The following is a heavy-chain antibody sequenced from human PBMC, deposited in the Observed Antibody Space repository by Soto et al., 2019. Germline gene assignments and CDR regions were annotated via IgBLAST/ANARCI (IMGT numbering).Heavy chain of an antibody. CDR2: ISYDGSNK. D-gene: IGHD2-21*01. J-gene: IGHJ4*02. CDR1: GFTFSSYG. V-gene: IGHV3-30*18. CDR3: AKEAVVSARPIDY. Sequence: QVQLVESGGGVVQPGRSLRLSCAASGFTFSSYGRHWVRQAPGKGREWVAVISYDGSNKYYADSVKGRFTISRDNSKNTRYLQMNSLRAEDTAVYYCAKEAVVSARPIDYWGKGTLVTGSS.